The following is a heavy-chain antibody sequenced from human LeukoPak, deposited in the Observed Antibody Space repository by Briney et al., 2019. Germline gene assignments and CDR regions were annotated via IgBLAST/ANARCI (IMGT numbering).Heavy chain of an antibody. CDR1: GYTFISYN. D-gene: IGHD1-26*01. V-gene: IGHV1-46*01. J-gene: IGHJ5*02. CDR3: ARDNSVGDNAWWFDP. CDR2: INPTGGST. Sequence: ASVKVSCKASGYTFISYNINWLRQATGQGLEWMGLINPTGGSTGYAQKFQGRVTMTRDMSTSTEYMELSSMRSEDTAIYYCARDNSVGDNAWWFDPWGQGTLVTVSS.